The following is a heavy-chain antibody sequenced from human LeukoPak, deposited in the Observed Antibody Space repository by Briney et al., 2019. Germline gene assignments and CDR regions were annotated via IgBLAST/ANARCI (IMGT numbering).Heavy chain of an antibody. D-gene: IGHD1-26*01. CDR1: GFTFSSYA. CDR2: ISGGGGST. Sequence: GGSLRLSCAASGFTFSSYAMNWVRQVPGKGLEWFSAISGGGGSTYYADSVKGWFTISRDNSKNTLSLQMNGLRADDTAVYYCAKASTFSGSPVDYWGQGTLVTVSS. J-gene: IGHJ4*02. V-gene: IGHV3-23*01. CDR3: AKASTFSGSPVDY.